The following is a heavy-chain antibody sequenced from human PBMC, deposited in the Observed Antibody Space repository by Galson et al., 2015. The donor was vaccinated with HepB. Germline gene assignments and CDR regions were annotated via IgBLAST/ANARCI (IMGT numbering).Heavy chain of an antibody. Sequence: SVKVSCKASGYTFTGYYMHWVRQAPGQGLEWMGRINPNSGGTNYAQKFQGRVTMTRDTSISTAYMELSRLRSDDTAVYYCAREGRGTIFGVVIELFDYWGQGTLVTVSS. CDR2: INPNSGGT. J-gene: IGHJ4*02. CDR1: GYTFTGYY. D-gene: IGHD3-3*01. CDR3: AREGRGTIFGVVIELFDY. V-gene: IGHV1-2*06.